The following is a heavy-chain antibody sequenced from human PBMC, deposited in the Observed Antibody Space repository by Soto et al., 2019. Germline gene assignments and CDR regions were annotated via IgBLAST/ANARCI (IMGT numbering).Heavy chain of an antibody. V-gene: IGHV3-23*01. Sequence: EVQLLESGGGLVQPGGSLRLSCAASGFTFSSYAMSWVRQAPGKGLEWVSAISGSGGSTYYADSVKGRFTISRDNSKNTLYLQVNSLRAEDTAVYYCAKGEYYYYYMDVWGKGTTVTVSS. CDR2: ISGSGGST. CDR1: GFTFSSYA. J-gene: IGHJ6*03. CDR3: AKGEYYYYYMDV. D-gene: IGHD1-26*01.